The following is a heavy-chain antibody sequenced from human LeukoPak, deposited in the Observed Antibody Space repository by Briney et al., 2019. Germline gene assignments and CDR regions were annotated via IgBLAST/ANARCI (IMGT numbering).Heavy chain of an antibody. D-gene: IGHD2-15*01. Sequence: ASVKVSCKASGGTFSSYAISWVRQAPGQGLEWMGGIIPIFGTANYAQKFQGRVTITADKSTSTAYMELSSLRSEDTAVYYCARGNALFSSWCACDIWGQGTMVTVSS. CDR3: ARGNALFSSWCACDI. CDR2: IIPIFGTA. V-gene: IGHV1-69*06. J-gene: IGHJ3*02. CDR1: GGTFSSYA.